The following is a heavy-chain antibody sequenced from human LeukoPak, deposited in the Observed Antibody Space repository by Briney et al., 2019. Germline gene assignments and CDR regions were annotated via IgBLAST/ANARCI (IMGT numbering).Heavy chain of an antibody. CDR1: GGSFSGYY. D-gene: IGHD3-10*01. J-gene: IGHJ5*02. Sequence: PSETLSLTCAVYGGSFSGYYWSWIRQPPGKGLEWIGEINHSGSTNYNPSLKSRVTISVDTSKNQFSLKLSSVTAADTAVYYCARGSRGSGSYYKNWFDPWGQGTLVTVSS. CDR3: ARGSRGSGSYYKNWFDP. V-gene: IGHV4-34*01. CDR2: INHSGST.